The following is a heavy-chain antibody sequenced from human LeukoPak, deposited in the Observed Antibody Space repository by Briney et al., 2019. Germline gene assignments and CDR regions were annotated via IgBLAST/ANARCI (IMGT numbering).Heavy chain of an antibody. V-gene: IGHV3-53*01. D-gene: IGHD6-19*01. CDR1: GFTVSSNY. J-gene: IGHJ3*02. Sequence: LPGGSLRLSCAASGFTVSSNYMSWVRQAPGKGLEWVSVMYSGGTTYYADSVKGRFTFSRDNSKNTLYLQMNSLRAEDMAVYYCARGHYSSDYLHAFDIWGQGTMVTVSS. CDR2: MYSGGTT. CDR3: ARGHYSSDYLHAFDI.